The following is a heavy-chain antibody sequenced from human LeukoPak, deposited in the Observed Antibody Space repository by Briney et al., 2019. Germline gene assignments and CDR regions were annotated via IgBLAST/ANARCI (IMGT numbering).Heavy chain of an antibody. CDR2: INHSGST. CDR1: GGSFSGYY. CDR3: ASHYYYDSSGYVEPYFDY. V-gene: IGHV4-34*01. Sequence: SETLSLTCAVYGGSFSGYYWSWIRQPPGKGLEWIGEINHSGSTYYNPSLKSRVTISVDRSKNQFSLKLSSVTAADTAVYYCASHYYYDSSGYVEPYFDYWGQGTLVTVSS. D-gene: IGHD3-22*01. J-gene: IGHJ4*02.